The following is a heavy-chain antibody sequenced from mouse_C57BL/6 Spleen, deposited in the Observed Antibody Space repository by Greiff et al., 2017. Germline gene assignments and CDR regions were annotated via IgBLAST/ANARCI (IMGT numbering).Heavy chain of an antibody. J-gene: IGHJ3*01. CDR1: GFTFTDYY. Sequence: EVQLVESGGGLVQPGGSLSLSCAASGFTFTDYYMSWVRQPPGKALEWLGFIRHKANGYTTEYSASVKGRFTISRDNSQSILYLHIHALRAEDSATYYCASRDGSSAWFAYWGQGTLVTVSA. CDR3: ASRDGSSAWFAY. CDR2: IRHKANGYTT. D-gene: IGHD2-3*01. V-gene: IGHV7-3*01.